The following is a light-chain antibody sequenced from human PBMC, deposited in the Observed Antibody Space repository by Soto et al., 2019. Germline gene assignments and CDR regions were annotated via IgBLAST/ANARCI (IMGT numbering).Light chain of an antibody. J-gene: IGKJ2*01. CDR2: GAS. Sequence: EIVMTQSPATLSVSPGERATLSCRASVSVSSNLAWYQQKPGQAPRLLIYGASTRATGIPARFSGSGSGTEFTLTISSLQSEDFAVYHCQQYNNWPPTFGQGTKLEIK. V-gene: IGKV3-15*01. CDR1: VSVSSN. CDR3: QQYNNWPPT.